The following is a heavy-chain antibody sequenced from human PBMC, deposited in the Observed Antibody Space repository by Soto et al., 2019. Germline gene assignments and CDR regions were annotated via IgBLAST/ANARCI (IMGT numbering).Heavy chain of an antibody. CDR3: AREARVTTPKFYYYYGMDV. D-gene: IGHD4-4*01. J-gene: IGHJ6*02. CDR1: GGSISSYY. Sequence: SETLSLTCTVSGGSISSYYWSWIRQPPGKGLEWIGYIYYSGSTNYNPSLKSRVTISVDTSKNQFSLKLSSVTAADTAVYYCAREARVTTPKFYYYYGMDVWGQGTTVTVSS. CDR2: IYYSGST. V-gene: IGHV4-59*01.